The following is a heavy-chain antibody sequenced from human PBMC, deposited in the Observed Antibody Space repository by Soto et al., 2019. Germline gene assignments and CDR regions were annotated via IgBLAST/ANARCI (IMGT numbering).Heavy chain of an antibody. CDR3: ARWWLTGDSGWFDP. V-gene: IGHV3-23*01. D-gene: IGHD7-27*01. J-gene: IGHJ5*02. CDR2: ISGSGGST. CDR1: GFTFSSYA. Sequence: GGSLRLSCAASGFTFSSYAMSWVRQAPGKGLEWVSAISGSGGSTYYADSVKGRFTISRDNSKNTLNLQMNSLRAEDTAVYYCARWWLTGDSGWFDPWGQGTLVTVSS.